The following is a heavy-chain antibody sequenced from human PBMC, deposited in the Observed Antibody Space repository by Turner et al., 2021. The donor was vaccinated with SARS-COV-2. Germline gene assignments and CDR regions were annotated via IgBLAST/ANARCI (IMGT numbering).Heavy chain of an antibody. Sequence: QLQLQESGPGLVKPSETLSLTCTVAGGSISSSSYYGVWIRQPPGKGLEWIGSIYYSGSTYYNPSLKSRVTISVDTSKTQFSLKLSSVTAADTAVYYCAGEVVVLTTTHYGMDVWGQGTTVTVSS. D-gene: IGHD1-26*01. V-gene: IGHV4-39*01. CDR1: GGSISSSSYY. CDR3: AGEVVVLTTTHYGMDV. CDR2: IYYSGST. J-gene: IGHJ6*02.